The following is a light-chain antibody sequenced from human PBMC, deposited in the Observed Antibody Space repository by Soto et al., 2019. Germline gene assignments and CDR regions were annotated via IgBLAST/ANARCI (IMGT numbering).Light chain of an antibody. CDR3: QQRSNWPIT. CDR2: DAS. J-gene: IGKJ5*01. Sequence: EIVLTQSPATLSLSPGERATLSCRASQRVSSYLAWYQQKPGQAPRLLIYDASNRATVIPARFSGSGSGTDFTVTISSLEPEDFAVYYCQQRSNWPITFGQGTRLEIK. CDR1: QRVSSY. V-gene: IGKV3-11*01.